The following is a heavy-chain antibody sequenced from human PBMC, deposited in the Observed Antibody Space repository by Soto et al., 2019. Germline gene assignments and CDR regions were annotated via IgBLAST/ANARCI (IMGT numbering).Heavy chain of an antibody. CDR1: GDSISSGGYY. D-gene: IGHD3-10*01. CDR2: IHHSGST. CDR3: ARESAGSHKNNWFDP. V-gene: IGHV4-61*08. J-gene: IGHJ5*02. Sequence: SETLSLTCAVSGDSISSGGYYWSWIRQSPGKGMEWIGYIHHSGSTYYNPSLESRLTMSVDTSRNQLLLQLNSVTAADTAIYYCARESAGSHKNNWFDPWGQGTLVTVSS.